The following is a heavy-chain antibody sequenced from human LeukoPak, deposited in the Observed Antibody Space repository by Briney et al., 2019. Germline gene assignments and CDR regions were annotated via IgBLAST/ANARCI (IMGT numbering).Heavy chain of an antibody. J-gene: IGHJ4*02. CDR3: ARDSPGTTASDY. V-gene: IGHV3-21*01. CDR1: GFTFDTYR. D-gene: IGHD1-1*01. Sequence: GGSLRLSCAASGFTFDTYRMNWVRQAPGKGLEWVSSISASGSYIYYADSLKGRSTISRDNTKNSLFLQMNSLRAEDTAVYYRARDSPGTTASDYWGQGTLVTVSS. CDR2: ISASGSYI.